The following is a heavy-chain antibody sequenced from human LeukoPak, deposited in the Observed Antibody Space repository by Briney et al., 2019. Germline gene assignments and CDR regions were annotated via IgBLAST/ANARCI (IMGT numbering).Heavy chain of an antibody. CDR2: ISGSGGST. CDR3: AKDKGSSSWYEYFQH. D-gene: IGHD6-13*01. Sequence: QPGRSLRLSCAASGFTFSSYAIHWVRQAPGKGLEWVSAISGSGGSTYYADSVKGRFTISRDNSKNTLYLQMNSLRAEDTAVYYCAKDKGSSSWYEYFQHWGQGTLVTVSS. V-gene: IGHV3-23*01. J-gene: IGHJ1*01. CDR1: GFTFSSYA.